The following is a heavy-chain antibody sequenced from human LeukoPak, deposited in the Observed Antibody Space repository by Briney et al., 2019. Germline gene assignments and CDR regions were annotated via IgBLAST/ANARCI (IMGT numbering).Heavy chain of an antibody. V-gene: IGHV3-7*02. Sequence: GGSLRLSCAASGFTFSSFWMSWVRQAPGKGLEWVANIKQDGSGKYYVDSVKGRFTITRDNSKNTLYLQMNSLRTDDTAVYYCAKALGGGWDSSLDSWGQGTLVPVSS. J-gene: IGHJ4*02. D-gene: IGHD6-19*01. CDR2: IKQDGSGK. CDR1: GFTFSSFW. CDR3: AKALGGGWDSSLDS.